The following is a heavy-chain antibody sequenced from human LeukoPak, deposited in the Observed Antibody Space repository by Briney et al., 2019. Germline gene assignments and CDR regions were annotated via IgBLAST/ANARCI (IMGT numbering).Heavy chain of an antibody. V-gene: IGHV4-38-2*02. CDR3: TRDGFLIAGSRFDD. D-gene: IGHD6-13*01. Sequence: PSETLSLTCTVSGYSISDGYYWGWIRQPPGKGLEWIGSLHHRGSTYYNPSLKSRVTTSVATSKNQIFLKLSSVTAADTAVYYCTRDGFLIAGSRFDDWGQGTLVTVTS. CDR1: GYSISDGYY. CDR2: LHHRGST. J-gene: IGHJ4*02.